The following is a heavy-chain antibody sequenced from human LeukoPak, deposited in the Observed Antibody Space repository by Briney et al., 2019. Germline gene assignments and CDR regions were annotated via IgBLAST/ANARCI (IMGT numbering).Heavy chain of an antibody. CDR2: INLDGSEK. J-gene: IGHJ4*02. Sequence: PGGSLRVSCAASGFSFTNYWMSWVRQAPGKGLEWVANINLDGSEKYYVDSVKGRFTMSRDNAKNSLYLQMNSLRAEDTAVYYCARPSRGSDFDYWGPGTLVIVSS. CDR1: GFSFTNYW. V-gene: IGHV3-7*01. D-gene: IGHD2-15*01. CDR3: ARPSRGSDFDY.